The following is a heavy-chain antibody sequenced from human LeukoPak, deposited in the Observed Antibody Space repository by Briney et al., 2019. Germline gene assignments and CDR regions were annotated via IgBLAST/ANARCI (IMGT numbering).Heavy chain of an antibody. D-gene: IGHD2-2*01. CDR3: ARALPNCSSTSCHPYAFDI. CDR1: GGSISSYY. J-gene: IGHJ3*02. Sequence: SETLSLTCTVSGGSISSYYWSWIRQPAGKGLEWIGRIYTSGSTNYNPSLKSRVTISVDTSKNQFSLKLSSVTAADTAEYYCARALPNCSSTSCHPYAFDIWGQGTMVTVSS. CDR2: IYTSGST. V-gene: IGHV4-4*07.